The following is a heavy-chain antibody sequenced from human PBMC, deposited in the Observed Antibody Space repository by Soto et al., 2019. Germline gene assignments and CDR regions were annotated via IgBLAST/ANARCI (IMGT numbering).Heavy chain of an antibody. J-gene: IGHJ4*02. CDR2: ISYDGSNK. Sequence: QVQLVESGGGVVQPGRSLRLSCAASGFTFSSYGMHWVRQAPGKGVEWVAVISYDGSNKYYADSVKGRFTISRDNSKNTLYLQMNSLRAEDTAVYYCAKPLWELDLFDYWGQGTLVTVSS. V-gene: IGHV3-30*18. CDR1: GFTFSSYG. D-gene: IGHD1-26*01. CDR3: AKPLWELDLFDY.